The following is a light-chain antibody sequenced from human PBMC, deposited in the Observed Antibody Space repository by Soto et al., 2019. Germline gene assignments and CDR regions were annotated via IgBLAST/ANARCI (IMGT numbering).Light chain of an antibody. CDR3: CSYARSSVV. Sequence: QSALTQPASVSGSPGQSITISCTGTTSDVGSYNLVSWYQQHPGKAPKLMVYEDTKRPSGVSNRFSGSKSGNTASLTISGLQAEDEADYYCCSYARSSVVFGGGTKVTVL. J-gene: IGLJ2*01. CDR2: EDT. V-gene: IGLV2-23*01. CDR1: TSDVGSYNL.